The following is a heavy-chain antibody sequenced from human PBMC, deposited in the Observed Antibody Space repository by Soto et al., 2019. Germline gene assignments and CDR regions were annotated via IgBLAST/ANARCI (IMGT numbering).Heavy chain of an antibody. CDR1: GGSFSGHS. Sequence: PSETLSLTCAVYGGSFSGHSWTWIRQSPGKGLEWIGDINHSGRVNYSPSLKSRVTISLDTSKNQFSLTLSAVTAADTAMYYCSTRAYDTTGYYRFEPWGQGTLVTVP. J-gene: IGHJ5*01. V-gene: IGHV4-34*01. CDR3: STRAYDTTGYYRFEP. CDR2: INHSGRV. D-gene: IGHD3-22*01.